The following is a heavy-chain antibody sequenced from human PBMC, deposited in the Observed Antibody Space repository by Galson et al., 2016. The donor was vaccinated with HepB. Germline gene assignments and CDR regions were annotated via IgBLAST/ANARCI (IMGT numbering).Heavy chain of an antibody. CDR2: IDESGATL. CDR3: VREDGSDALDA. J-gene: IGHJ6*02. Sequence: SLRLSCAISGFVFSDYEMNWVRKAPGKGLEWISYIDESGATLFYADSVKGRFTVSRDNAKNSVFLQMNNLRTGDTALYYCVREDGSDALDAWGQGTTVIVSS. V-gene: IGHV3-48*03. CDR1: GFVFSDYE. D-gene: IGHD2-8*01.